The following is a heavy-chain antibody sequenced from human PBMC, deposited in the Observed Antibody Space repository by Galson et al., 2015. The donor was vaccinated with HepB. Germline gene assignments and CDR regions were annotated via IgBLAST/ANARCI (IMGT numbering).Heavy chain of an antibody. CDR1: GFTFSDYY. D-gene: IGHD3-22*01. CDR3: ARENYDSSGYYPDY. Sequence: SLRLSCAASGFTFSDYYISWIRQAPGKGLEWVSYISSSSSYTNYADSVKGRFTISRDNAKNSLYLQMNSLRAEDTAVYYCARENYDSSGYYPDYWGQGTLVTVSS. J-gene: IGHJ4*02. CDR2: ISSSSSYT. V-gene: IGHV3-11*06.